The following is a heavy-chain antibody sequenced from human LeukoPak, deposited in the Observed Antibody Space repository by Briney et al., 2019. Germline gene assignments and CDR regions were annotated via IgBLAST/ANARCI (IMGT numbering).Heavy chain of an antibody. CDR2: INPNSGGT. V-gene: IGHV1-2*02. CDR3: ARAYGAPHDAFDI. J-gene: IGHJ3*02. Sequence: ASVKVSCKASGYTFTGYYMHWVRQAPGQGLEWMGWINPNSGGTNYAQKFQGRVTMTRDTSINTAYMELSRLRSDDTAVYYCARAYGAPHDAFDIWGQGTMVTVSS. D-gene: IGHD4-17*01. CDR1: GYTFTGYY.